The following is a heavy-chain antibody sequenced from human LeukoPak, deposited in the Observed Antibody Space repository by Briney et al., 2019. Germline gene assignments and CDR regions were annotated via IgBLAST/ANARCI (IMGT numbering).Heavy chain of an antibody. V-gene: IGHV3-23*01. CDR1: GFTFSSYA. J-gene: IGHJ4*02. D-gene: IGHD6-13*01. Sequence: GGSLRLSCAASGFTFSSYAMSWVRQAPGKGLEWVSSISGSGGSTYYADSVKGRFTISRDNSKNTLYLQMNSLRAEDTAVYYCAKDFGRRAAAAPPYFDYWGQGNLVTVSS. CDR2: ISGSGGST. CDR3: AKDFGRRAAAAPPYFDY.